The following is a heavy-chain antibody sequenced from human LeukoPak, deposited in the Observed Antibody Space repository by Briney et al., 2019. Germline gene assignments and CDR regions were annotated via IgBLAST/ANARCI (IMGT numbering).Heavy chain of an antibody. J-gene: IGHJ4*02. CDR2: IYYSGST. CDR1: GVSISSSSYY. CDR3: ARAGYDILTGQTEEGFDY. V-gene: IGHV4-39*07. Sequence: SETLSLTCSVSGVSISSSSYYWGWIRQPPGKGLEWIGSIYYSGSTYYNPSLKSRVTISVDTSKNQFSLKLSSVTAADTAVYYWARAGYDILTGQTEEGFDYWGQGTLVTVSS. D-gene: IGHD3-9*01.